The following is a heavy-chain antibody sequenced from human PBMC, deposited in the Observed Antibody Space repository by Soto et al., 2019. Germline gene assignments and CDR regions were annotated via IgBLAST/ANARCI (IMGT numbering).Heavy chain of an antibody. CDR3: ARVGGPYTAFDF. D-gene: IGHD2-2*02. CDR1: GYSFINFW. CDR2: VYPYDSDT. Sequence: GESLKISCQGSGYSFINFWIGGVRQMPGKGLEWMGIVYPYDSDTKYSPSFQGQVTVSADESISTAYLHWSSLQASDTAMYFCARVGGPYTAFDFWGQGTLVTVSS. V-gene: IGHV5-51*01. J-gene: IGHJ4*02.